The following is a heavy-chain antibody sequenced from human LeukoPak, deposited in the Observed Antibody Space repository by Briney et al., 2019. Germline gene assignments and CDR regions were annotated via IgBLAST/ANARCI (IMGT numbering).Heavy chain of an antibody. Sequence: GGSLRLSCAASGFTFNDYGMNWVRQAPGKGLEWVSSISSSGVYIYYSDSLKGRFTISRDNAKNSLYLQMNRLRAEDTAIYFCARGLRIYYGSGSYGSRFDPWGQGSLVTVSS. V-gene: IGHV3-21*01. D-gene: IGHD3-10*01. J-gene: IGHJ5*02. CDR2: ISSSGVYI. CDR1: GFTFNDYG. CDR3: ARGLRIYYGSGSYGSRFDP.